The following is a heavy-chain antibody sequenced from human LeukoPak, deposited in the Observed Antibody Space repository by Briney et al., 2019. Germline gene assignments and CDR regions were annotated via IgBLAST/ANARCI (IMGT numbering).Heavy chain of an antibody. V-gene: IGHV1-46*01. CDR3: ARTIVVPAAISTYYYYGMDV. CDR2: XXXXXXRX. D-gene: IGHD2-2*02. CDR1: GYTFTSYY. J-gene: IGHJ6*02. Sequence: ASVKVSCKASGYTFTSYYMHWVRQAPGQGLXXXXXXXXXXXRXXXXXXXXGXXXXXRXXXXXXXYMELSSLRSEDTAVYYCARTIVVPAAISTYYYYGMDVWGQGTTVTVSS.